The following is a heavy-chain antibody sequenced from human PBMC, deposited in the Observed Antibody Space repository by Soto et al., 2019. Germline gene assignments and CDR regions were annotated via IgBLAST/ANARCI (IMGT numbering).Heavy chain of an antibody. Sequence: PSETLSLTCTVSGDSISRGGYFWSWIRQHPGKGLEWIGYIYYSGTTYYNPSLKSRVVISVDASKNQFSLKLSSVTAADTAVYYCARSIDPWGQGTLVTVSS. CDR2: IYYSGTT. CDR1: GDSISRGGYF. CDR3: ARSIDP. J-gene: IGHJ5*02. V-gene: IGHV4-31*03.